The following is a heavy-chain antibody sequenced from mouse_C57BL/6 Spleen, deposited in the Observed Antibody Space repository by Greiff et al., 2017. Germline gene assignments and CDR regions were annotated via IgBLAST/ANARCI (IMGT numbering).Heavy chain of an antibody. V-gene: IGHV5-4*01. D-gene: IGHD2-1*01. J-gene: IGHJ4*01. CDR2: ISDGGSYT. Sequence: VQLKESGGGLVKPGGSLKLSCAASGFTFSSYAMSWVRQTPEKRLEWVATISDGGSYTYYPDNVKGRFTISRDNAKNNLYLQMSHLKSEDTAMYYCAREGGGNSYGYYAMDYWGQGTSVTVSS. CDR1: GFTFSSYA. CDR3: AREGGGNSYGYYAMDY.